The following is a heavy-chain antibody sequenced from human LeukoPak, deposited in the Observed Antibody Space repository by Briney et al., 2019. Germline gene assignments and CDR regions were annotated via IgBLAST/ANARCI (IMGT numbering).Heavy chain of an antibody. CDR1: GGSISSYY. Sequence: PSETQSLTCTVSGGSISSYYWSWIRQPPGKGLEWIGYIYYSGSTNYNPSLKSRVTISVDTSKNQFSLKLSSVTAADTAVYYCARGDYYGSSGYYWDYWGQGTLVTVSS. J-gene: IGHJ4*02. CDR3: ARGDYYGSSGYYWDY. D-gene: IGHD3-22*01. V-gene: IGHV4-59*01. CDR2: IYYSGST.